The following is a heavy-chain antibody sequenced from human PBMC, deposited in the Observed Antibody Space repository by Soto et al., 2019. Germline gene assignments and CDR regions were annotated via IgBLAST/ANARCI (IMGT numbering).Heavy chain of an antibody. Sequence: QVQLEQSGAEVKKPGASVKVSCKTSGYTFTSYTLHWVRQAPGQGLEWMGWINAGNGREKYSQRFQDRVSLSTDKPATPAYMKLRSLRSEATAMYFGARGGGWVGEASFDSWGQGTLVTVSS. CDR2: INAGNGRE. V-gene: IGHV1-3*01. D-gene: IGHD3-10*01. J-gene: IGHJ4*02. CDR1: GYTFTSYT. CDR3: ARGGGWVGEASFDS.